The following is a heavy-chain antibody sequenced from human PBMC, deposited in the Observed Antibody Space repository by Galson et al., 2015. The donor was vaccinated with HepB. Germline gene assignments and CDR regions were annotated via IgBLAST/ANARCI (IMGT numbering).Heavy chain of an antibody. V-gene: IGHV3-49*03. J-gene: IGHJ5*02. CDR1: GFTFGDYA. CDR3: TTDVYYSTYWSWLDP. Sequence: SLRLSCAASGFTFGDYAMSWFRQAPGKGLEWVGFIRSKAYGGTTEYAASVKGRFTISRDDSKSIAYLQMNSLKTEDTAVYYCTTDVYYSTYWSWLDPWGQGTLVTVSS. D-gene: IGHD2-8*02. CDR2: IRSKAYGGTT.